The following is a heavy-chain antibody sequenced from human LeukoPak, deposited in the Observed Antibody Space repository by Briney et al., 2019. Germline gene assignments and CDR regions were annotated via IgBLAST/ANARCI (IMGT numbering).Heavy chain of an antibody. V-gene: IGHV3-23*01. CDR3: ARRRAYDTSGPYPFDY. CDR1: GFTFINYA. CDR2: ISGSAATT. J-gene: IGHJ4*02. D-gene: IGHD3-22*01. Sequence: GGSLRLSCAASGFTFINYAMSWVRQAPGKGLEWVSSISGSAATTHYADSVEGRFTISRDHSQNTLYLQMNSLRAEDTAVYYCARRRAYDTSGPYPFDYGAQGTLVSVSS.